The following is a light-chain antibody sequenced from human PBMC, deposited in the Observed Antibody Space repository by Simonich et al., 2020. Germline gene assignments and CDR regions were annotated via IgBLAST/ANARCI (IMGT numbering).Light chain of an antibody. J-gene: IGKJ2*01. CDR3: QQYNNWPQT. V-gene: IGKV4-1*01. CDR1: QSVLYSSNNKNY. CDR2: WAS. Sequence: DIVMTQSPDSLAVSLGERATINCKSSQSVLYSSNNKNYLDWYQQKPGQPPKLLIYWASTRESWVPDRFSGSGSGTDFTLTISSLQAEDVAVYYCQQYNNWPQTFGQGTKLEIK.